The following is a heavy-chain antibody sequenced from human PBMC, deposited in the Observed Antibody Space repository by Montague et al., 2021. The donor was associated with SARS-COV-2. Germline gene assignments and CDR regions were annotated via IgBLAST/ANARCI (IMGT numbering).Heavy chain of an antibody. CDR2: TYYRSKWSN. J-gene: IGHJ4*02. Sequence: CAISGDSVSSNSVGWNWIRQSPSRGLEWLGRTYYRSKWSNEYALSVKSRITITPDTSKNQLSLNLTSVTAADTAVYYCVREKYYFDDSGSKWGQGTLVTV. CDR3: VREKYYFDDSGSK. D-gene: IGHD3-22*01. CDR1: GDSVSSNSVG. V-gene: IGHV6-1*01.